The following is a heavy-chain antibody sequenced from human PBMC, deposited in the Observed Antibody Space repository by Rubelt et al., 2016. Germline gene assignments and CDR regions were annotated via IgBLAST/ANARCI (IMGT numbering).Heavy chain of an antibody. V-gene: IGHV4-34*01. Sequence: QVQLQQWGAGLLKPSETLSLTCAVYGGSFSGYYWSWIRQPPGEGLEWIGEINHSGSTYYNPSLKSRVTISVETSKNQFSLKLSSVTAADTAVYYCARDSLYGDYLFDYWGQGTLVTVSS. CDR2: INHSGST. J-gene: IGHJ4*02. D-gene: IGHD4-17*01. CDR3: ARDSLYGDYLFDY. CDR1: GGSFSGYY.